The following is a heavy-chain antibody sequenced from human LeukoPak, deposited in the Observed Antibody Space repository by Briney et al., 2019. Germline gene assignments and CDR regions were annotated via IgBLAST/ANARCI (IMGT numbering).Heavy chain of an antibody. CDR3: ASSIVYCSSTSCYFN. CDR2: INPNSGGT. CDR1: GYTFTGYF. V-gene: IGHV1-2*02. J-gene: IGHJ4*02. Sequence: PEASVKVSCKASGYTFTGYFMHWVRQAPGQGLEWMGWINPNSGGTNYAQKFQGRVTMTRDTSISTAYMELSRLRSDDTAVYYCASSIVYCSSTSCYFNWGQGTLVTVSS. D-gene: IGHD2-2*01.